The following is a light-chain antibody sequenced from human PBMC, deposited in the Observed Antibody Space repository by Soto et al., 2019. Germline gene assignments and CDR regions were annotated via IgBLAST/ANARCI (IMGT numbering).Light chain of an antibody. CDR1: SSDVGSYNL. Sequence: QSVLTQPASVSGSPGQSITISCTGTSSDVGSYNLVSWYQQHPGKAPKLMIYEVSKRPSGISNRFSGSKSGNTASLTISGLQAEDEADYYCCSYAGTYAFDVFGTGTKLTVL. J-gene: IGLJ1*01. CDR3: CSYAGTYAFDV. CDR2: EVS. V-gene: IGLV2-23*02.